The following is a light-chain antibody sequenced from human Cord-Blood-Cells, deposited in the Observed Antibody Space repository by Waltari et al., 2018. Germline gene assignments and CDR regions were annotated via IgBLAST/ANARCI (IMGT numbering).Light chain of an antibody. CDR3: QQYGSSPST. J-gene: IGKJ5*01. V-gene: IGKV3-20*01. Sequence: VLTQSPGTLSLSPGERATLSGRASQSVSSNYLAWYQQKPGQAPRLIYYGASSRATGIPNRSSGSAAGTYFILIISRLEPEDSVVYYWQQYGSSPSTFGQGTRVEIK. CDR1: QSVSSNY. CDR2: GAS.